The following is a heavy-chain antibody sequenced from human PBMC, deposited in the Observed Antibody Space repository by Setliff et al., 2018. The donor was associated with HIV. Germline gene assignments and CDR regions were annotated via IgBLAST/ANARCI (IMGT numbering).Heavy chain of an antibody. CDR2: LNPSDGST. CDR1: GYTFTSHY. CDR3: ARGGRIAAARFGLFDP. J-gene: IGHJ5*02. V-gene: IGHV1-2*02. Sequence: ASVKVSCKASGYTFTSHYLHWVRQAPGQGLEWMGILNPSDGSTHYAQKFQGRVTMTRDTSISTAYMELSRLRSDDTAVYYCARGGRIAAARFGLFDPWGQGTLVTVSS. D-gene: IGHD6-13*01.